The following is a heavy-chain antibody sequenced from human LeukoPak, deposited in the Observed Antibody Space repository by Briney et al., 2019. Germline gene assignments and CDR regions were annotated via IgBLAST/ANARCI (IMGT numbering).Heavy chain of an antibody. D-gene: IGHD2-2*02. Sequence: KPSQTLSLTCTVSGGSISSGSYYWSWIRQPAGKGLEWIGRIYTSGSTNYNPSLKSRVTISVDTSKNQFSLKLSSVTAADTAVYYCARDRGRGYCSSTSCYTPSNWFDPWGQGTLVTVSS. CDR3: ARDRGRGYCSSTSCYTPSNWFDP. J-gene: IGHJ5*02. CDR2: IYTSGST. V-gene: IGHV4-61*02. CDR1: GGSISSGSYY.